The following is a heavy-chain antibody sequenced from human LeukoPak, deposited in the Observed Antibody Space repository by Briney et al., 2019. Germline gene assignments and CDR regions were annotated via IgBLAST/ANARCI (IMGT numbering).Heavy chain of an antibody. CDR1: GGSFSGYY. V-gene: IGHV3-11*01. Sequence: LSLTCAVYGGSFSGYYWSWIRQAPGKGLEWLSYISGTGSNIYYADSVKGRFTISRDNAKNSLYLQMNSLRAEDTAVYYCARRWLNDFWGQGTLVTVSS. D-gene: IGHD5-12*01. CDR2: ISGTGSNI. J-gene: IGHJ4*02. CDR3: ARRWLNDF.